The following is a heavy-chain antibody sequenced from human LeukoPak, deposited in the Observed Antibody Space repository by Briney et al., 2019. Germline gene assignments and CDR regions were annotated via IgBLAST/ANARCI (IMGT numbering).Heavy chain of an antibody. CDR3: ARHSRYNWNYVEY. J-gene: IGHJ4*02. CDR1: GGGSISNYY. V-gene: IGHV4-59*08. CDR2: IHYSGSA. D-gene: IGHD1-20*01. Sequence: NPSETLSLTCTVSGGGSISNYYWSWIRQSPGKGLEWIGYIHYSGSANYNPSLKSRVTTSVDTSKSQFSLKLSSVTAADTAVYYCARHSRYNWNYVEYWGQGTLVTVSS.